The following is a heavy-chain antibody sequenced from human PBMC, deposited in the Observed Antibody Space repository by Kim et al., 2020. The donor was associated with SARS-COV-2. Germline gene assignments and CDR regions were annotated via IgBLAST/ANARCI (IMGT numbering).Heavy chain of an antibody. J-gene: IGHJ6*02. D-gene: IGHD2-2*01. CDR1: GGSISSSSYY. CDR3: ARGRPSPTLYYYYYGMDV. V-gene: IGHV4-39*07. CDR2: IYYSGST. Sequence: SETLSLTCTVSGGSISSSSYYWGWIRQPPGKGLEWIGSIYYSGSTYYNPSLKSRVTISVDTSKNQFSLKLSSVSAADTAVYYCARGRPSPTLYYYYYGMDVWGQGTPVTVSS.